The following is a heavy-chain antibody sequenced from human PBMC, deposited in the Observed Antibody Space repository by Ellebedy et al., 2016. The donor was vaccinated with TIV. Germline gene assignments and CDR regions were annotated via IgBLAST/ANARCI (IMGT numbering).Heavy chain of an antibody. CDR2: IKRKTDGGTT. Sequence: GESLKISCAASGFTFSSYAMSWVRQAPGKGLEWVGRIKRKTDGGTTEYAAPVKGRFTISRDDSKNTLYLQMNSLKTEDTAVYYCTTENYGDYVFDYWGQGTLVTVSS. J-gene: IGHJ4*02. CDR3: TTENYGDYVFDY. D-gene: IGHD4-17*01. CDR1: GFTFSSYA. V-gene: IGHV3-15*01.